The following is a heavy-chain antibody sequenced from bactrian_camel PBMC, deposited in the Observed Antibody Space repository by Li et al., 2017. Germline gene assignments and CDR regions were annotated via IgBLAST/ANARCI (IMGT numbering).Heavy chain of an antibody. CDR2: FHAGSGHT. Sequence: HVQLVESGGGTVQAGGDLRLSCSASGDTWSIGRMAWFRQIPGAEREGVAFFHAGSGHTDYGDSVRGRFTISTDNAKNTLYLQMNSLKPEDTAMYYCAVGVWCLPNADFGYWGQGTQVTVS. V-gene: IGHV3S1*01. J-gene: IGHJ6*01. CDR3: AVGVWCLPNADFGY. CDR1: GDTWSIGR. D-gene: IGHD5*01.